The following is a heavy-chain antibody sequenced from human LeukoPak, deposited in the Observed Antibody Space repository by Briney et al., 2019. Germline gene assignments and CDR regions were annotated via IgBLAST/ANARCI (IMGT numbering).Heavy chain of an antibody. J-gene: IGHJ3*01. Sequence: PSETLSLTCTVSGGSISSYYWSWIRQPAGKGLEWIGRIYTSGSTNYNPSLKSRVTMSVDTSKNQFSLKLSSVTAADTAVYYCARDPVSGSWFLTETWGQGTMVTVSS. CDR3: ARDPVSGSWFLTET. CDR1: GGSISSYY. V-gene: IGHV4-4*07. CDR2: IYTSGST. D-gene: IGHD6-13*01.